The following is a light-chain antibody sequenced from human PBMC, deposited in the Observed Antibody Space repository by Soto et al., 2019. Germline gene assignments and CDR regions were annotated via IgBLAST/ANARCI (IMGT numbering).Light chain of an antibody. CDR2: LEGSGSY. CDR1: SGHSSYI. J-gene: IGLJ3*02. CDR3: ETWDSNTRV. V-gene: IGLV4-60*02. Sequence: QPVLTQSSSASASLGSSVKLTGTLSSGHSSYIIAWHQQQPGKAPRYLMKLEGSGSYNKGRGVPDRFSGSSSGADRYLTISSLRFEDEADYYCETWDSNTRVFGGGTQLTVL.